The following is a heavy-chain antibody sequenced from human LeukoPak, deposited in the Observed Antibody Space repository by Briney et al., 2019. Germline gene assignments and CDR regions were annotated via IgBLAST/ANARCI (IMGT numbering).Heavy chain of an antibody. Sequence: ASVKVSCKASGYTFTGYYMHWVRQAPGQGLEWMGWINPNSGGTNYAQKFQGRVTMTRDTSISTAYMELSRLRSDDTAVYYCARERGIAVAGTSALHGFDPWGQGTLVTVSS. J-gene: IGHJ5*02. CDR1: GYTFTGYY. V-gene: IGHV1-2*02. CDR2: INPNSGGT. CDR3: ARERGIAVAGTSALHGFDP. D-gene: IGHD6-19*01.